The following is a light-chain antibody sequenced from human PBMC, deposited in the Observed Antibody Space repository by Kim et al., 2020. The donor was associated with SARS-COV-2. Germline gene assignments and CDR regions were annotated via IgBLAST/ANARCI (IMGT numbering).Light chain of an antibody. Sequence: QRGTIHSNGTTPHIGGDYDVHWYQHLPYTATKLLSHANKDRPSGVPERFSGSKSGASASLAITGLQVEDEADYYCQSYDNSLDSWVFGGGTQLTVL. V-gene: IGLV1-40*03. CDR2: ANK. J-gene: IGLJ3*02. CDR3: QSYDNSLDSWV. CDR1: TPHIGGDYD.